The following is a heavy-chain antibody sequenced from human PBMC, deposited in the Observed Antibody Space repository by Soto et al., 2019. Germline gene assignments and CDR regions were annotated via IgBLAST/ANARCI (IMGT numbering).Heavy chain of an antibody. J-gene: IGHJ4*02. D-gene: IGHD3-10*01. Sequence: QVQLVESGGGVVQPGRSLRLSCAASGFTFSSYGMHWVRQAPGKGLEWVAVIWYDGSNKYYADSVKGRFTISRDNSKKMLYLQMNSLRAEDTAVYYGARGYGSGSYGYWGKGSLVTVSS. CDR1: GFTFSSYG. CDR2: IWYDGSNK. V-gene: IGHV3-33*01. CDR3: ARGYGSGSYGY.